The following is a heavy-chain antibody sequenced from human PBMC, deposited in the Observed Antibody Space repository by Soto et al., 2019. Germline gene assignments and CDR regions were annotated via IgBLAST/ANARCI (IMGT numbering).Heavy chain of an antibody. D-gene: IGHD2-8*02. CDR3: VRTGALYWEYFDY. Sequence: PGGSLRLSCAVSGFSVSGNYMSWVRQAPGKGLEWVSIFYSAGSTYYADSVKGRFTISRDNSKNTLYLQMNNLRDGDTAVYYCVRTGALYWEYFDYWSQGTLVTVSS. V-gene: IGHV3-66*01. J-gene: IGHJ4*02. CDR2: FYSAGST. CDR1: GFSVSGNY.